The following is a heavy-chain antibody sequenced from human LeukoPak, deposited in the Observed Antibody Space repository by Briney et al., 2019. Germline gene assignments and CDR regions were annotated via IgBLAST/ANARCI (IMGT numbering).Heavy chain of an antibody. CDR3: ARRIAAARSGYYFDY. CDR2: IYYSGST. CDR1: GGSISSSSYY. J-gene: IGHJ4*02. D-gene: IGHD6-13*01. Sequence: SETLSPTCTVSGGSISSSSYYWGWIRQPPGKGLEWIGSIYYSGSTYYNPSLKSRVTISVDTSKNQFSLKLSSVTAADTAVYYCARRIAAARSGYYFDYWGQGTLVTVSS. V-gene: IGHV4-39*01.